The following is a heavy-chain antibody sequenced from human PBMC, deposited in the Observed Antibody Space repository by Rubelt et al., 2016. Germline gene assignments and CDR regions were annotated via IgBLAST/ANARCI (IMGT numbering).Heavy chain of an antibody. D-gene: IGHD3-16*01. CDR3: ARVPPTVIIVMVSDY. J-gene: IGHJ4*02. CDR2: IDAYNGNT. CDR1: GYNFINFG. V-gene: IGHV1-18*01. Sequence: QVQLVQSGAEVKKPGASVKVSCRASGYNFINFGISWVRQAPGQGLEWMGWIDAYNGNTYSAWRLLGRGTMTTDTATSTAYMELTSLGSDDTAVYYCARVPPTVIIVMVSDYWGQGTLVTVSS.